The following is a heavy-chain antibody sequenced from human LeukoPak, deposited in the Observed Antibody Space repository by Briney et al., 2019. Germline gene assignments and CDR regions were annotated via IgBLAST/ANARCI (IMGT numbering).Heavy chain of an antibody. CDR2: INPNSGGT. J-gene: IGHJ4*02. CDR3: AREGPIVGATHLVEY. V-gene: IGHV1-2*02. CDR1: GYTFTDYY. D-gene: IGHD1-26*01. Sequence: GASVKVSFKAYGYTFTDYYMHWVRQAPGQGLEWMGWINPNSGGTNYAQKFQGRVTMTRDTSISTAYMELSRLRSDDTAVYYCAREGPIVGATHLVEYWGQGTLVTVSS.